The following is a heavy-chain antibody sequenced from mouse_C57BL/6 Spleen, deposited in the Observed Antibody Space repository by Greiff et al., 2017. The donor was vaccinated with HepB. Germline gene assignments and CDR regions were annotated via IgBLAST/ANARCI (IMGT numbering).Heavy chain of an antibody. CDR1: GFTFSSYA. CDR2: ISDGGSYT. V-gene: IGHV5-4*01. CDR3: ARDHYYGSFDY. D-gene: IGHD1-1*01. Sequence: EVKVVESGGGLVKPGGSLKLSCAASGFTFSSYAMSWVRQTPEKRLEWVATISDGGSYTYYPDNVKGRFTISRDNAKNNLYLQMSHLKSEDTAMYDCARDHYYGSFDYWGQGTTLTVSS. J-gene: IGHJ2*01.